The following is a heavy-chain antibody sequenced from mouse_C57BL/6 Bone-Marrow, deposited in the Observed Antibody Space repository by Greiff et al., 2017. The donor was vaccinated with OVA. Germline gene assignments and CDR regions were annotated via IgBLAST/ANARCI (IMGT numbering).Heavy chain of an antibody. CDR2: IWSGGST. D-gene: IGHD2-4*01. Sequence: VKLLESGPGLVQPSQSLSITCTVSGFSLTSYGVHWVRQSPGKGLEWLGVIWSGGSTDYNAAFISRLSISKDNSKSQVFFKMNSLQADDTAIYYCARNDYDEGDWFAYWGQGTLVTVSA. J-gene: IGHJ3*01. CDR1: GFSLTSYG. CDR3: ARNDYDEGDWFAY. V-gene: IGHV2-2*01.